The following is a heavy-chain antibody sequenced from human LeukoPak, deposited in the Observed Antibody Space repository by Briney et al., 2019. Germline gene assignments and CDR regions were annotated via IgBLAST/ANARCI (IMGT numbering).Heavy chain of an antibody. CDR3: AKDEGSYDFWSDYPDY. CDR2: IWYDGSNK. D-gene: IGHD3-3*01. Sequence: PGRSLSLSCAASGFTFSSYGMHWVRQAPGKGLEWVAVIWYDGSNKYYADSVKGRFTISRDNSKNTLYLQMNSLRAEDTAVYYCAKDEGSYDFWSDYPDYWGQGTLVTVSS. V-gene: IGHV3-33*06. J-gene: IGHJ4*02. CDR1: GFTFSSYG.